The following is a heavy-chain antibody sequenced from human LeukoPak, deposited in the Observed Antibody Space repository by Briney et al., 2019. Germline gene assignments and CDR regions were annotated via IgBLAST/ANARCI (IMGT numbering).Heavy chain of an antibody. CDR3: AKDGAPSSSWYNWFDP. CDR1: GFTFSSYG. D-gene: IGHD6-13*01. V-gene: IGHV3-30*02. CDR2: IRYDGSNK. J-gene: IGHJ5*02. Sequence: GGSLRLSCAASGFTFSSYGMHWVRQAPGKGLEWVAFIRYDGSNKYYADSVKGRFTISRDNSKNTLYLQMNSLRAEDTAVYYCAKDGAPSSSWYNWFDPWGQGTLVTVFS.